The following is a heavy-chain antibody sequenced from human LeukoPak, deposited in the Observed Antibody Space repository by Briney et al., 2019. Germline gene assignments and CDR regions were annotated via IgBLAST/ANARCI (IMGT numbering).Heavy chain of an antibody. CDR2: INPNSGGT. J-gene: IGHJ4*02. CDR1: GYTFTAYF. V-gene: IGHV1-2*02. Sequence: ASVKASCKASGYTFTAYFMHWVRQAPGQGLEWMGWINPNSGGTNYAQKFQGRVTVTRDTSLSTAYMELSRLGSDDTAVYYCARNYLSGRNQIDYWGQGTLVTVSS. D-gene: IGHD3-10*01. CDR3: ARNYLSGRNQIDY.